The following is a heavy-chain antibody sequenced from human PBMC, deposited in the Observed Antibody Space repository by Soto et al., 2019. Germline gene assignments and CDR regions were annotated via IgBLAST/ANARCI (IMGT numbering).Heavy chain of an antibody. D-gene: IGHD6-6*01. Sequence: QEQLVESGGGVVQPGRSLRLSCAASGFTFRTYGMHWVRQAPGKGLEWVAVISYDGSNEYYADSVKGRFTISRDNSKNTLYLQMSSLRTEDTAVYYCASSKLGWVGPTDYWGQGTLVTVSS. CDR1: GFTFRTYG. CDR2: ISYDGSNE. CDR3: ASSKLGWVGPTDY. J-gene: IGHJ4*02. V-gene: IGHV3-30*03.